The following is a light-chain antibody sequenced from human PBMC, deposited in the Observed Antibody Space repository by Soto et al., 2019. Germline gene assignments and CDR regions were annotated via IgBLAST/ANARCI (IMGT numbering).Light chain of an antibody. V-gene: IGLV3-10*01. CDR3: YSTDSSGNHRGV. CDR2: EDS. CDR1: ALPKKY. J-gene: IGLJ2*01. Sequence: SYELTQPPSVSVYPGQTARITCSGDALPKKYAYWYQQKSGQAPVLVIYEDSKRPSGIPERFSGSSSGTMATLTISGAQVEDEADYYCYSTDSSGNHRGVFGGGTKLTVL.